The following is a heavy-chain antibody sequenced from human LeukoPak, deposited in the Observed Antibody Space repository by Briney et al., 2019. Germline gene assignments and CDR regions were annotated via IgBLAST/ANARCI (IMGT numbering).Heavy chain of an antibody. V-gene: IGHV4-34*01. Sequence: SETLSLTCAVYGGSFSGYYWSWLRQPPGKGLEWFGEINHSGSTNSNPSLKSRVTISVDTSKIQFSLELSSVTAADTAVYYCARLSSGWPYYFDYWGQGTPVTVSS. J-gene: IGHJ4*02. CDR1: GGSFSGYY. CDR2: INHSGST. CDR3: ARLSSGWPYYFDY. D-gene: IGHD6-19*01.